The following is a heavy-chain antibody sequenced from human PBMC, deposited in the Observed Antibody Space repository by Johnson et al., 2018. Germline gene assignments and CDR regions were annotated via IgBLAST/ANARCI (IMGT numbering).Heavy chain of an antibody. CDR2: MSYDGINK. CDR3: ARRVEWLLNYYYYYMDV. D-gene: IGHD3-3*01. Sequence: QVQLVESGGGVVQPGRSXRLSCAASGFTFSSYAMHWVRQAPGKGLEWVAVMSYDGINKYYTDSVKARFTISRDNSKNTLYLQMNSLKAEDTAVYYCARRVEWLLNYYYYYMDVWGKGTTVTVSS. V-gene: IGHV3-30-3*01. CDR1: GFTFSSYA. J-gene: IGHJ6*03.